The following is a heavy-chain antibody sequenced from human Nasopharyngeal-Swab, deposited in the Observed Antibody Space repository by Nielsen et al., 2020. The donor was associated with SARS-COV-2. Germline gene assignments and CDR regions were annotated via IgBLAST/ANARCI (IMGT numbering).Heavy chain of an antibody. V-gene: IGHV3-23*01. CDR2: ISGSGGST. D-gene: IGHD3-22*01. CDR3: VKDLAVITGYFQH. J-gene: IGHJ1*01. Sequence: GESLKISCAASGFTFSSYAMSWVRQAPGKGLEWVSAISGSGGSTYYADSVKGRFTISRDNSKNTLYLQMNSLRAEDTAVYYCVKDLAVITGYFQHWGQGTLVTVSS. CDR1: GFTFSSYA.